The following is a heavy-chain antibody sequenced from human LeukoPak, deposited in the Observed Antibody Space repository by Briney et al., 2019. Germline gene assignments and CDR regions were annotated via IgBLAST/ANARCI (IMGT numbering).Heavy chain of an antibody. CDR1: GFTFRSYG. D-gene: IGHD1-26*01. J-gene: IGHJ4*02. CDR2: IRYDGSKE. CDR3: AKERTPRTGEYYFDY. Sequence: GGSLRLSCAASGFTFRSYGMHWVRQAPGKGLEWVTYIRYDGSKEYYADSVKGRFTISRDNSKNMLYLQMNSLRAEDTAVYYCAKERTPRTGEYYFDYWGQGTLVTVSS. V-gene: IGHV3-30*02.